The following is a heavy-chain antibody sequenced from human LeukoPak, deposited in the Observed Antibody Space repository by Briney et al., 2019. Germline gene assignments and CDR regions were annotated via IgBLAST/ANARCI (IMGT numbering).Heavy chain of an antibody. J-gene: IGHJ4*02. D-gene: IGHD6-13*01. CDR1: GYTFTSYG. CDR3: AREGSSSWFGYGSYFDY. Sequence: ASVKVSCKASGYTFTSYGISWVRQAPGQGLEWMGWISAYNGNTNYAQKLQGRVTMTTDTSTSTAYMELRSLRSDDTAVYYCAREGSSSWFGYGSYFDYWGQGTLVTVSS. CDR2: ISAYNGNT. V-gene: IGHV1-18*01.